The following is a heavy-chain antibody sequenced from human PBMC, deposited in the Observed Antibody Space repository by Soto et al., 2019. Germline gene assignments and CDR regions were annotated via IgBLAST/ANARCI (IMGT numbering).Heavy chain of an antibody. V-gene: IGHV3-23*01. CDR3: ARDLSWGSNWYYYMDV. CDR1: GFTFSSYA. CDR2: ISGSSGIT. Sequence: GGSLRLSCAASGFTFSSYAMSWVRQAPGKGLKWVSAISGSSGITDYADSVKGRFTVSRDNARNSLYLQMNSLRAEDTAVFYCARDLSWGSNWYYYMDVWGKGTTVTVSS. D-gene: IGHD7-27*01. J-gene: IGHJ6*03.